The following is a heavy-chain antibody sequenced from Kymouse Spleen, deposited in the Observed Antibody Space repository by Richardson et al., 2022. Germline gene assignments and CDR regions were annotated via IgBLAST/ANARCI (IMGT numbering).Heavy chain of an antibody. J-gene: IGHJ6*02. CDR2: IWYDGSNK. Sequence: QVQLVESGGGVVQPGRSLRLSCAASGFTFSSYGMHWVRQAPGKGLEWVAVIWYDGSNKYYADSVKGRFTISRDNSKNTLYLQMNSLRAEDTAVYYCARDIYGSGSLYYYYYGMDVWGQGTTVTVSS. V-gene: IGHV3-33*01. CDR1: GFTFSSYG. CDR3: ARDIYGSGSLYYYYYGMDV. D-gene: IGHD3-10*01.